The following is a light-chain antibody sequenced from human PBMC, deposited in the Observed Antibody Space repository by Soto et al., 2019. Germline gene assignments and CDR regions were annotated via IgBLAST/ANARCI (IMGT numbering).Light chain of an antibody. J-gene: IGKJ4*01. CDR1: QSVRNSY. Sequence: EVVLTQSPAILSLSPGERATLSCRASQSVRNSYFAWYQQKPGQAPRVLIYRVSTRATGIPDRFSGGGSGTDFTLTISRLEPEDFAVYYCQQYGNVPLTFGGGTNVEIK. CDR3: QQYGNVPLT. CDR2: RVS. V-gene: IGKV3-20*01.